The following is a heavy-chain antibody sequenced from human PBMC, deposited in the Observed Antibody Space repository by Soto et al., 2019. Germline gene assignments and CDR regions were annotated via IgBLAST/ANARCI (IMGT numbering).Heavy chain of an antibody. CDR3: AIVVLFGNVYMAGVRGDY. J-gene: IGHJ4*02. Sequence: EVQLLESGGGLVQPGGSLRLSCAASGFTFSSYAMSWVRQAPGKGLEWVSGITDGGGSTFYADSLQGRFTISRNNSKNTLYLQTRIRTAEETAIYYCAIVVLFGNVYMAGVRGDYWGQGTLVTVSA. CDR2: ITDGGGST. CDR1: GFTFSSYA. D-gene: IGHD2-8*02. V-gene: IGHV3-23*01.